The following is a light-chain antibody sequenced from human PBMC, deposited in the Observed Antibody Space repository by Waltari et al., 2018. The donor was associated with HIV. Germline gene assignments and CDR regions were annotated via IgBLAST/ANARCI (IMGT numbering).Light chain of an antibody. CDR2: SAS. J-gene: IGKJ5*01. CDR3: QQSHRTPLT. Sequence: DIQMTQSPSSVSADVGDRVIITCRASQDIKKNVNWYQQKPGRSPRLLIYSASGLQSGVPSTFSGSGSGLEFNLTIAALEAEDSVLFYCQQSHRTPLTFGGGTRLEIK. V-gene: IGKV1-39*01. CDR1: QDIKKN.